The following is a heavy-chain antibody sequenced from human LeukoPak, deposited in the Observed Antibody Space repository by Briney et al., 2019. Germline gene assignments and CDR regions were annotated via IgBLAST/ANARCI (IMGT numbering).Heavy chain of an antibody. D-gene: IGHD5-18*01. CDR2: IKSKTDGGRT. Sequence: GGSLRLSCAASGFTFSDYYMSWVRQAPGKGLEWVGRIKSKTDGGRTDYAAPVRGRFTISRDDSKNTLYLQMNSPTTEDTAVYFCAHRDTTMVRVDYWGQGTLVTVSS. CDR1: GFTFSDYY. CDR3: AHRDTTMVRVDY. J-gene: IGHJ4*02. V-gene: IGHV3-15*01.